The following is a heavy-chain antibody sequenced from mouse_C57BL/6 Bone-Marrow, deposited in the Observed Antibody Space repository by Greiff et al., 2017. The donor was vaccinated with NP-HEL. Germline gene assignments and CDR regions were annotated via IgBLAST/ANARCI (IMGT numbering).Heavy chain of an antibody. Sequence: QVQLKQPGAELVKPGASVKMSCKASGYTFTSYWITWVKQRPGQGLEWIGDIYPGSGSTNYNEKFKGKATMTVDTSPSTAYTQLSSLASEDSAVNYGARDSWGYWYFDVWGTGTTVTVTA. V-gene: IGHV1-55*01. CDR1: GYTFTSYW. D-gene: IGHD2-12*01. CDR2: IYPGSGST. J-gene: IGHJ1*03. CDR3: ARDSWGYWYFDV.